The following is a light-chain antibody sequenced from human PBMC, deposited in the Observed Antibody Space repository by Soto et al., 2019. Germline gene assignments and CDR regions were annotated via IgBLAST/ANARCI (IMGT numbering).Light chain of an antibody. V-gene: IGLV1-44*01. CDR2: GNN. Sequence: QSVLTQPPSASGTPGQRVTISCSGSRPNIGGITVSWYQQLPGTAPKLLIYGNNQRPSGVPDRFSGSKSGTSASLAISGLQSEDEADYYCAAWHDSLNGPVFGGGTKVTVL. J-gene: IGLJ3*02. CDR3: AAWHDSLNGPV. CDR1: RPNIGGIT.